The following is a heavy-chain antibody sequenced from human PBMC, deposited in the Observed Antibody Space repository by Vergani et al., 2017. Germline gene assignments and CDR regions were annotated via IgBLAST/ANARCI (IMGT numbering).Heavy chain of an antibody. CDR3: ASRGLEYSSSFDY. D-gene: IGHD6-6*01. CDR2: IYYSGST. J-gene: IGHJ4*02. Sequence: QVQLQESGPGLVKPSETLSLTCTVPGGSISSYYWSWIRQPPGKGLEWIGYIYYSGSTNYNPSLKRRVTISVDTSKNQFSLKLSSVTAADTAVYYCASRGLEYSSSFDYWGQGTLVTVSS. CDR1: GGSISSYY. V-gene: IGHV4-59*01.